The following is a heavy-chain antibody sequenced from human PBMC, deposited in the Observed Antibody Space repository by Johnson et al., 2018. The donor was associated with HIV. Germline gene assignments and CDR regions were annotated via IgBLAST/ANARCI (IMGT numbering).Heavy chain of an antibody. V-gene: IGHV3-33*06. CDR2: IWYDGSNK. Sequence: QVQLVESGGGVVQPGRSLRLSCAASGLTFSSYGMHWVRQAPGKGLEWVAVIWYDGSNKYYADSVKGRFTISRDNSKNTLYLQMNSLRAEDTAVYYCAKDGEYSSPGAFDIWGQGTMVTVSS. J-gene: IGHJ3*02. CDR1: GLTFSSYG. CDR3: AKDGEYSSPGAFDI. D-gene: IGHD6-6*01.